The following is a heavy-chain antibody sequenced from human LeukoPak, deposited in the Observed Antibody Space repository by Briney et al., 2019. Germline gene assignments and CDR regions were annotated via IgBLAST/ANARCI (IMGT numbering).Heavy chain of an antibody. CDR3: ARGPYSSGWEYDY. Sequence: PSETLSLTCTVSGGSISSYYWSWIRQPPGKGLEWIGYIYYSGSTNYNPSLKSRVTISVDTSKNQFSLKLSSVTAADTAVYYCARGPYSSGWEYDYWGQGTLVTVSS. CDR2: IYYSGST. CDR1: GGSISSYY. D-gene: IGHD6-19*01. J-gene: IGHJ4*02. V-gene: IGHV4-59*01.